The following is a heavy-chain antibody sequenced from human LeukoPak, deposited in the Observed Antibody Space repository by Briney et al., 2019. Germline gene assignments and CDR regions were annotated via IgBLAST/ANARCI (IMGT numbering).Heavy chain of an antibody. J-gene: IGHJ6*03. CDR1: GFNFNTFW. D-gene: IGHD2-2*02. V-gene: IGHV3-7*03. CDR2: IKEDGSEE. CDR3: ARADCSSTSCYTEYYYYYYMDV. Sequence: PGGSLRLSCAASGFNFNTFWMTWVRQAPGKGLEWVANIKEDGSEEYYVDSVKGRFTISRDNAKNSLYLQMNSLRAEDTAVYYCARADCSSTSCYTEYYYYYYMDVWGKGTTITVSS.